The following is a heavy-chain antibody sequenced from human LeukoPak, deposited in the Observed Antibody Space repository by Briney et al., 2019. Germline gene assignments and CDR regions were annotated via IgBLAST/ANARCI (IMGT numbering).Heavy chain of an antibody. CDR1: GDSVSSNSAA. Sequence: SETLSLTCDISGDSVSSNSAAWTWIRQSPSRGLEWLGRTYYRSKWFYEYGLSVKSRITFKSDTSKNQFSLQLNSVTPEDTAVYHCAREQMGFDYWGQGTLVTVSS. J-gene: IGHJ4*02. V-gene: IGHV6-1*01. CDR2: TYYRSKWFY. CDR3: AREQMGFDY. D-gene: IGHD2-8*01.